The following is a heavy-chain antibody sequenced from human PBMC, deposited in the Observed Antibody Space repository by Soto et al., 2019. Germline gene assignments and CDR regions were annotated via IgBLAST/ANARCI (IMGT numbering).Heavy chain of an antibody. CDR2: ISANSGDT. CDR1: GYTFANYG. D-gene: IGHD6-13*01. CDR3: ARVLPGIAAAYDAFDV. V-gene: IGHV1-18*04. J-gene: IGHJ3*01. Sequence: ASVKVSCKASGYTFANYGISWVRQAPGQGLEWMGWISANSGDTNYAQKVQGRVTMTTDTSTRTAYMELTSATPADTAVYYCARVLPGIAAAYDAFDVWGQGTMVTVSS.